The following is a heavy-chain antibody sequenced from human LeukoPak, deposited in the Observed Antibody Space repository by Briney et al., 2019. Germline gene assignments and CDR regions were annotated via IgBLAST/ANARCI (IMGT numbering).Heavy chain of an antibody. J-gene: IGHJ4*02. V-gene: IGHV3-7*03. Sequence: GGSLRLSCAASGFTFNNYWMSWVRQAPGKGLEWVANIKEDGSRKYYVDSVKGRFTISRDNAKNSLYLQMNSLRAEDTALYYCAKSQALSRYCSSTSCSTFDYWGQGTLVTVSS. CDR1: GFTFNNYW. CDR2: IKEDGSRK. CDR3: AKSQALSRYCSSTSCSTFDY. D-gene: IGHD2-2*01.